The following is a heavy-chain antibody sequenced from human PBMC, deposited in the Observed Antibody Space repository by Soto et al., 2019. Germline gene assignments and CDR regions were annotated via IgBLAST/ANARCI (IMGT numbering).Heavy chain of an antibody. CDR3: AKELVEMATIDGYFDY. Sequence: QVQLVQSGAEVKKPGSSVKVSCKASGGTFSSYAISWVRQAPGQGLEWMGGSIPIFATANYAQKFQGRVTSTADESTSTAYMELSSLRSEDTAVYYCAKELVEMATIDGYFDYWGQGTLDTVAS. J-gene: IGHJ4*02. CDR2: SIPIFATA. D-gene: IGHD5-12*01. V-gene: IGHV1-69*01. CDR1: GGTFSSYA.